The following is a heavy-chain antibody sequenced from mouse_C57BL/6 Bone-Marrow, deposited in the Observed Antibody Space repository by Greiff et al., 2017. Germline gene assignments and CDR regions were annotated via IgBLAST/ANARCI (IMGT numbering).Heavy chain of an antibody. CDR2: INPNNGGT. D-gene: IGHD1-1*01. CDR1: GYTFTDYY. Sequence: EVQLQQPGPELVKPGASVKISCKASGYTFTDYYMNWVKQSHGKRLEWIGDINPNNGGTSYNKKLKGKATLTVDKSSSTAYMELRSLTSEDSAVYDCARDESGSSWCVDYWGQGTILTVSS. V-gene: IGHV1-26*01. J-gene: IGHJ2*01. CDR3: ARDESGSSWCVDY.